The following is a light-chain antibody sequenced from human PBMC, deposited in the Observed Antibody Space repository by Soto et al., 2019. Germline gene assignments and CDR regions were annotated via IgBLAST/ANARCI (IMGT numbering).Light chain of an antibody. V-gene: IGKV1-39*01. Sequence: DIQMTQSPSSLSASVGDSVTITCRASQNIKTYLNWYQQKPGKAPNLLIYVASSLQSGVPSRFSGSGSGTDFTLTISSLQPEDFATYYCQQSYSTPTTFGQGTKVDIK. CDR3: QQSYSTPTT. CDR1: QNIKTY. CDR2: VAS. J-gene: IGKJ1*01.